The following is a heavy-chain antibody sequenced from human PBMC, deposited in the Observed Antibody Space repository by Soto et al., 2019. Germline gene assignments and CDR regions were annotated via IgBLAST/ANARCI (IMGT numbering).Heavy chain of an antibody. CDR3: VREIAVTTTRRYNWFAP. CDR2: ISAYNGNT. J-gene: IGHJ5*02. CDR1: GYTFTSYG. V-gene: IGHV1-18*03. Sequence: QVQLVQSGAEVKKPGASVKVSCKASGYTFTSYGISWVRQAPGQGLEWMGWISAYNGNTNYAQKLHRRVTMTRDTSTSTAYMELRSLRSDYMAVYDCVREIAVTTTRRYNWFAPWGQGTLVTVSS. D-gene: IGHD4-17*01.